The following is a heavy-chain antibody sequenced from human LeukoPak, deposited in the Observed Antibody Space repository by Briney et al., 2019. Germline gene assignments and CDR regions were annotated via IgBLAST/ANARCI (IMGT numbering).Heavy chain of an antibody. CDR3: ARRVRQLVRVNYYYYMDV. V-gene: IGHV4-4*09. Sequence: SETLSLTCTVSGGSISSDYWQWIRQPPGEGLEWIGYIYTSGSTNFNPSLKSRVTISVDTSKNQFSLKLSSVTAADTAVYYGARRVRQLVRVNYYYYMDVWGKGTTVTVSS. J-gene: IGHJ6*03. CDR2: IYTSGST. D-gene: IGHD6-6*01. CDR1: GGSISSDY.